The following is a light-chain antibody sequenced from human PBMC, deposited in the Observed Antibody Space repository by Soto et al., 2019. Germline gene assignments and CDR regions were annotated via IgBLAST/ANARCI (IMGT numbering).Light chain of an antibody. CDR1: QSVSSNY. V-gene: IGKV3-20*01. CDR2: GAS. Sequence: EIVLTQSPGTLSLSPGERATLSCRASQSVSSNYLAWYQQKPGQAPRLLIYGASSRATGIPDRFSGSGSATDFTLTISRLEPEDFAVYSCQQLGSSPPWTFGQGTKVEIK. CDR3: QQLGSSPPWT. J-gene: IGKJ1*01.